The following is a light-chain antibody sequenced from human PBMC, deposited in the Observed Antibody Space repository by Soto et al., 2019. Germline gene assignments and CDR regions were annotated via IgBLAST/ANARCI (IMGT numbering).Light chain of an antibody. CDR3: QQHGTT. CDR1: QSVSSN. CDR2: GAS. J-gene: IGKJ1*01. Sequence: DIGMTQSPATLSVSPGERATLSCRASQSVSSNLAWYQQKPGQAPRLLIYGASSRANGIPDRFSGSGSGTDFTLTISRLEPEDSAVYYCQQHGTTFGQGTKVDI. V-gene: IGKV3-20*01.